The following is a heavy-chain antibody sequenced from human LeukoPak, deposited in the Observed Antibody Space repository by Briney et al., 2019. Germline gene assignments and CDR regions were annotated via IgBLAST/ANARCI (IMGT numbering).Heavy chain of an antibody. D-gene: IGHD3-10*01. J-gene: IGHJ4*02. CDR3: ARFRAGVGEPYGDY. V-gene: IGHV1-18*01. CDR2: ISGYNGNT. Sequence: ASVKVSCKASGYTFTGYGINWVRQAPGQGLEWMGWISGYNGNTNYAQKLQGRVTMTTETSTSTAYMELRSLRFDDAAVYYCARFRAGVGEPYGDYWGQGTLVTVSS. CDR1: GYTFTGYG.